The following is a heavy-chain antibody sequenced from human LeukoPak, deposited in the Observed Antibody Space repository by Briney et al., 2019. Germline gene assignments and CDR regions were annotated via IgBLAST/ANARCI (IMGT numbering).Heavy chain of an antibody. V-gene: IGHV3-7*02. Sequence: GGSLRLSCSASGFIFSNYWMTWVRQAPGKGLEWVANIKQDGSEKYYVDSVKGRFTISRDNAKKSLYLQMNSLRAEDTAVYYCARVLTSTVPRSIFDYWGQGTLVTVSS. CDR3: ARVLTSTVPRSIFDY. CDR1: GFIFSNYW. J-gene: IGHJ4*02. D-gene: IGHD3-9*01. CDR2: IKQDGSEK.